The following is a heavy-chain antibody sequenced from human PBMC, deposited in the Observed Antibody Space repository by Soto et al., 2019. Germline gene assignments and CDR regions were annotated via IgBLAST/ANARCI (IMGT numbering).Heavy chain of an antibody. D-gene: IGHD3-3*01. V-gene: IGHV1-69*01. CDR1: GGTFSSYA. J-gene: IGHJ6*02. CDR3: ARVPYDFLSGYLVGGMDV. CDR2: IIPIFGTA. Sequence: QVQLVQSGAEVKKPGSSVKVSCKASGGTFSSYAISWVRQAPGQGLEWMGGIIPIFGTANYAQKFQGRVTITADESTSTAYMELSSLRSEDTAVYYCARVPYDFLSGYLVGGMDVWGQGTTVTVSS.